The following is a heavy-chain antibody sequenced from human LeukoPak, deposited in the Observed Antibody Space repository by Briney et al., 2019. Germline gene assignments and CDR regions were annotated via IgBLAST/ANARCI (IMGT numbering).Heavy chain of an antibody. CDR2: INPSGGST. J-gene: IGHJ4*02. V-gene: IGHV1-46*01. D-gene: IGHD3-9*01. CDR1: GYTFTSYY. CDR3: ARGGPTTYYDILTGSQRTIDY. Sequence: GASVKVSCNASGYTFTSYYMHWVRQAPGQGLEWMGIINPSGGSTSYAQKFQGRVTMTRDTSTSTVYMELSSLRPEDTAVYYCARGGPTTYYDILTGSQRTIDYWGQGTLVTVSS.